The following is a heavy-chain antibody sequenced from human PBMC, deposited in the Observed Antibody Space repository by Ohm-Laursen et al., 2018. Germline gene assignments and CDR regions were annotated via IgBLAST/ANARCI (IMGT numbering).Heavy chain of an antibody. J-gene: IGHJ5*02. D-gene: IGHD6-19*01. Sequence: SDTLSLTCTVSGGSISSYYWSWIRQPAGKGLEWIGRMYATGSSNYNPSLNSRVTMSVDTSKNQFSLKLSSVTAADTAVYYCARYNIGSWFDPWGQGTLVTVSS. V-gene: IGHV4-4*07. CDR1: GGSISSYY. CDR2: MYATGSS. CDR3: ARYNIGSWFDP.